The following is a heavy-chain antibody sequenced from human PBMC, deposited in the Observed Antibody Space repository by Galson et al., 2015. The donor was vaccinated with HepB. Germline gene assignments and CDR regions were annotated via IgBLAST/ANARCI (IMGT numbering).Heavy chain of an antibody. V-gene: IGHV3-23*01. CDR3: RTHCGINGCPGY. J-gene: IGHJ4*02. CDR2: IGAGGGDI. Sequence: SLRLSCAASGFTFNNYGLDWVRQAPTKGLEWVSSIGAGGGDIAYADSVKGRFTISRDNSKNTLFLQMNSLRAGDTAIYYCRTHCGINGCPGYWGQGTLVTVSS. D-gene: IGHD2-21*01. CDR1: GFTFNNYG.